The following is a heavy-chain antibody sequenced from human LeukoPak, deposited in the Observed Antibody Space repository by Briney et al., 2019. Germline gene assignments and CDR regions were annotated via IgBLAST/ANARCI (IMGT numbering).Heavy chain of an antibody. Sequence: GGSLRLSCAASGFTFSSYAMSWVRQAPGKGLEWVSAISGSGGSTYYADSVKGRFTISRDNSKNTLYLQMNSLRAEDTAVYYCASTSQGYCSSTSCPFGYYYYYGMDVWGQGTTVTVSS. V-gene: IGHV3-23*01. D-gene: IGHD2-2*01. CDR3: ASTSQGYCSSTSCPFGYYYYYGMDV. J-gene: IGHJ6*02. CDR2: ISGSGGST. CDR1: GFTFSSYA.